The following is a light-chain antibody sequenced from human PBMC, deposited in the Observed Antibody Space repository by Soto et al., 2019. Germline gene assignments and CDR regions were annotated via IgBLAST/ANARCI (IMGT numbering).Light chain of an antibody. CDR2: DAS. Sequence: ESVLTQSPATLSLSPGERATLSCGASQSVSSYLGWYQQKPGQAPRLLIYDASHRATGIPARFSGSGSGTDFTLTISSLEPEHFAVYYCQQRDNWPLTFGGGNKVEMK. V-gene: IGKV3-11*01. J-gene: IGKJ4*01. CDR1: QSVSSY. CDR3: QQRDNWPLT.